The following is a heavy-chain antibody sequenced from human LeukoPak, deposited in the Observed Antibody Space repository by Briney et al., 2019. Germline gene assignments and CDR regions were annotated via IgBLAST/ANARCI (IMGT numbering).Heavy chain of an antibody. CDR1: GGSISSSGYY. D-gene: IGHD1-7*01. Sequence: PSETLSLTCIVPGGSISSSGYYWAWIRQSPGKGLEWIGTFSSGGSAYYNPSLTSRVPISKDTSDNQFSLRLYSVTAADTAVYYCARKQTGTMYDVWGQGTQVTVSS. CDR2: FSSGGSA. J-gene: IGHJ4*02. CDR3: ARKQTGTMYDV. V-gene: IGHV4-39*07.